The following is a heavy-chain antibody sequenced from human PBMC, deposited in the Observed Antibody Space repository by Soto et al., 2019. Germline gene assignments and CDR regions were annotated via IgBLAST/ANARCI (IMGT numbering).Heavy chain of an antibody. J-gene: IGHJ6*02. CDR2: IYYSGST. CDR3: ARRSIVGATIYYYGMDV. D-gene: IGHD1-26*01. CDR1: GGSISSYY. V-gene: IGHV4-59*08. Sequence: PSETLSLTCTVSGGSISSYYWSWIRQPPGKGLEWIGYIYYSGSTNYNPSLKSRVTISVDTSKNQFSLKLSSVTAADTAVYYCARRSIVGATIYYYGMDVWGQGTTVTVSS.